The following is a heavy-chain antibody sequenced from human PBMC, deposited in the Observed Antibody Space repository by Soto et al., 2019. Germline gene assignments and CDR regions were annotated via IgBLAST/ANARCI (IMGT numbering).Heavy chain of an antibody. D-gene: IGHD1-1*01. CDR2: ISSSNSYT. Sequence: QVQLVESGGGLVKPGGSLRLSCAASGFTFSDYYMSWIRQAPGKGLEWVSYISSSNSYTSYADSVKGRFTISRDNAKNSLYLQMNSIRDEDKAVYYGATASPTLAEHWQFELRGRGTLVLVCS. J-gene: IGHJ2*01. V-gene: IGHV3-11*05. CDR3: ATASPTLAEHWQFEL. CDR1: GFTFSDYY.